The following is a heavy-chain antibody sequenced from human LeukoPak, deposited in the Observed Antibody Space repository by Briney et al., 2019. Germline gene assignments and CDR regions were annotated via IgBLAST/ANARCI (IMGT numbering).Heavy chain of an antibody. D-gene: IGHD2-21*02. CDR2: INHSGST. Sequence: SETLSLTCAVYGGSFSGYYWSWIRQPPGKGLEWIGEINHSGSTNYNPSLKSRVTISVDTSKNQFSLKLSSVTAADTAVYYCARTALLVVVTAIPGLGLARDAFDIWGQGTMVTVSS. J-gene: IGHJ3*02. V-gene: IGHV4-34*01. CDR1: GGSFSGYY. CDR3: ARTALLVVVTAIPGLGLARDAFDI.